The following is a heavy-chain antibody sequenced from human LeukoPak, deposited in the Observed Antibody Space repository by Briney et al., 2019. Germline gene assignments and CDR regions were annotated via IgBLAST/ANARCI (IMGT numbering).Heavy chain of an antibody. CDR2: IDDSGDTT. V-gene: IGHV3-23*01. J-gene: IGHJ4*02. Sequence: GGSLRLSCVVSGLRFSAYAMSWVRQAPGKGLEWVSAIDDSGDTTYYADSVKGRFTISKDKSKNTLYLQMDSLRAEDTAVYYCAKHEYGTGSYAYWGQGTLVTVSS. CDR3: AKHEYGTGSYAY. D-gene: IGHD3-10*01. CDR1: GLRFSAYA.